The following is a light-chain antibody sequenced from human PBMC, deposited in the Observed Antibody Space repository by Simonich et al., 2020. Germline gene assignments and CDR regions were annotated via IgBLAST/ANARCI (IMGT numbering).Light chain of an antibody. CDR2: DAS. CDR1: QSVSSSY. J-gene: IGKJ1*01. Sequence: EIVLTQSPGTLSLSPGERATLSCRASQSVSSSYLAWYQQNPGLAPRLLIYDASSRATGIPDRFSGSGSGTDFTLTISRLEPEDFAVYYCQQYGSSPETFGQGTKVEIK. CDR3: QQYGSSPET. V-gene: IGKV3D-20*01.